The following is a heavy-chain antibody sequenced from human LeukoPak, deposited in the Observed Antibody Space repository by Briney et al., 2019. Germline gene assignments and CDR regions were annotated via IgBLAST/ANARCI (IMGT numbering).Heavy chain of an antibody. CDR2: IITIFGTA. Sequence: SVTVSCTASGGTFSSYAISWVRQAPGQGLEWMGGIITIFGTANYAQKFQGRVTITADESTSTAYMELSSLRSEDTAVYYCASGPGTPKGIDYWGQGTLVTVSS. J-gene: IGHJ4*02. D-gene: IGHD1-26*01. V-gene: IGHV1-69*13. CDR3: ASGPGTPKGIDY. CDR1: GGTFSSYA.